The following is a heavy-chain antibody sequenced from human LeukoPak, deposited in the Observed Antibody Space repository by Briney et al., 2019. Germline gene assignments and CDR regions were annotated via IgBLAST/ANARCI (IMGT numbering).Heavy chain of an antibody. V-gene: IGHV1-2*02. CDR3: ARVPSTGDNYFDY. D-gene: IGHD7-27*01. Sequence: ASVKVSCKASGYTITGYYMHWVRQAPGQGLEWMGWINPNSGGTNYAQKFQGRVTMTRDTSISTAYMELSRLRSDDTAVYYCARVPSTGDNYFDYWGQGTLVTVSS. J-gene: IGHJ4*02. CDR2: INPNSGGT. CDR1: GYTITGYY.